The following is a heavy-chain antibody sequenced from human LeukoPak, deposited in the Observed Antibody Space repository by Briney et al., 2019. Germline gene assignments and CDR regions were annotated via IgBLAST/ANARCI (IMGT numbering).Heavy chain of an antibody. CDR3: ALYYYDSSGFDY. CDR2: ISSSSSTI. V-gene: IGHV3-48*01. D-gene: IGHD3-22*01. J-gene: IGHJ4*02. CDR1: GFTFSTYS. Sequence: SGGSLRLSCAASGFTFSTYSMNWVRQAPGKGLEWVSYISSSSSTIYYADSVKGRFTISRDNSKNTLYLQMNSLRAEDTAVYYCALYYYDSSGFDYWGQGTLVTVSS.